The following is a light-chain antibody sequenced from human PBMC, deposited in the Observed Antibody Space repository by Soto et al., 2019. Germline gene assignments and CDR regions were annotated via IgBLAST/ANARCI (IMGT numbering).Light chain of an antibody. Sequence: EIVMTQSPATLSVSPGERGTLSCRASQSVNSNLAWYQQKPGQAPRLLIYGASTRATSIPARFSGSGSGTEFTLTISSLQSEDFAVYYCQQYNYWPPFFGGGTKVDIK. CDR2: GAS. CDR1: QSVNSN. J-gene: IGKJ4*01. V-gene: IGKV3-15*01. CDR3: QQYNYWPPF.